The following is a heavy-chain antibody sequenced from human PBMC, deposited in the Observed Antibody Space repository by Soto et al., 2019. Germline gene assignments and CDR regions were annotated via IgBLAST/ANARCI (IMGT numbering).Heavy chain of an antibody. Sequence: QVQLVQSGAEVKKPGASVKVSCKTSGYTFTNHGINWVRQAPGQGLEWMGWINPYNANVNYAQKLQGRVTITSDTSTSTAYLNLRRLTSDDTAVYYSARDRVVGNWGDAVDLWGQAKMVTVSS. V-gene: IGHV1-18*04. CDR1: GYTFTNHG. CDR3: ARDRVVGNWGDAVDL. CDR2: INPYNANV. D-gene: IGHD3-16*01. J-gene: IGHJ3*01.